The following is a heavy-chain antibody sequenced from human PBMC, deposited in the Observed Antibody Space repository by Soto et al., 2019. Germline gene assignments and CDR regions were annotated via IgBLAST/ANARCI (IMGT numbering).Heavy chain of an antibody. V-gene: IGHV1-69*06. J-gene: IGHJ4*02. CDR3: AREGRGKKAGYNGLVSLGY. Sequence: SVKVSGKVSGSRFSNYVISWVRQAPGHGLEWLGRIIPIFNSTKYAQSFQGRVTITADKSTSTASLELSSLRSDDTAVYYCAREGRGKKAGYNGLVSLGYWGQGTQVTVSS. CDR1: GSRFSNYV. CDR2: IIPIFNST. D-gene: IGHD2-2*02.